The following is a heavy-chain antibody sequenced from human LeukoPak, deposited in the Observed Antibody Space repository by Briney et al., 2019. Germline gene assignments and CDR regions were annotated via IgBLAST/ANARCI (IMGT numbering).Heavy chain of an antibody. CDR3: AREGGPAMVRYFDY. CDR1: GYTFTSYD. J-gene: IGHJ4*02. D-gene: IGHD5-18*01. CDR2: MNPNSGNT. Sequence: ASVKVSCKASGYTFTSYDINWVRQATGQGLEWMGWMNPNSGNTGYAQKFQGRVTMTRNTSISTAYMELSSLRSEDTAVYYCAREGGPAMVRYFDYWGQGTLVTVSS. V-gene: IGHV1-8*01.